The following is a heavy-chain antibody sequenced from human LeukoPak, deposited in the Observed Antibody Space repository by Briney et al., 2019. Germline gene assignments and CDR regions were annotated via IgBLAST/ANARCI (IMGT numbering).Heavy chain of an antibody. CDR1: GYTFTGYY. CDR3: ARVPSSMSFDI. CDR2: LNPNSGGT. Sequence: ASVKVSCKASGYTFTGYYMHWVRQAPGQGLEWMGWLNPNSGGTNYAQQFQGRVTMNRDTSISTAYMELSSLRSDDTAVYFCARVPSSMSFDIWGQGTMVTVSS. J-gene: IGHJ3*02. V-gene: IGHV1-2*02.